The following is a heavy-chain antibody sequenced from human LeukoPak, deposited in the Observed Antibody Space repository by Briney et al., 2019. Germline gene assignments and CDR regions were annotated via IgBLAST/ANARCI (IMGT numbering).Heavy chain of an antibody. D-gene: IGHD6-13*01. Sequence: GGPLRLSCAASGFTFSSYSMNWVRQAPGKGLEWVSYISSSSSTIYYADSVKGRFTISRDTAKNSLYLQMNSLRAEDTAVYYCARESSSSWRDFDYWGQGTLVTVSS. CDR2: ISSSSSTI. CDR3: ARESSSSWRDFDY. J-gene: IGHJ4*02. V-gene: IGHV3-48*01. CDR1: GFTFSSYS.